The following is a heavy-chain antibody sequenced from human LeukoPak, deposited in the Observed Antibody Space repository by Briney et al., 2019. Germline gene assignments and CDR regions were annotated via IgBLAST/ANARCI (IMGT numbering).Heavy chain of an antibody. Sequence: PGGSLRLSCAASGFTFSNAWMSWVRQAPGKGLEWVGRIKSKTDGGTTDYAAPVKGRFTISRDDSKNTLYLQMNSLKTEDTAVYYCITPYVWGSYHYDYWGQGTLVTVSS. D-gene: IGHD3-16*02. J-gene: IGHJ4*02. CDR1: GFTFSNAW. CDR3: ITPYVWGSYHYDY. V-gene: IGHV3-15*01. CDR2: IKSKTDGGTT.